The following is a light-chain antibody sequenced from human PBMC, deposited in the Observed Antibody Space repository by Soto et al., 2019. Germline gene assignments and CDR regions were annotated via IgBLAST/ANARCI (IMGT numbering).Light chain of an antibody. J-gene: IGLJ2*01. V-gene: IGLV2-14*03. Sequence: QSVLTQPASVSGSPGQSITISCTGTSSDIGRYNYVSWYQQYPGKIPKLVIYDVSNRPSGGSDRFSGSKSGNTASLTISGLQAEDEASYYCSSYTTSSTLLFGGGTKLTVL. CDR1: SSDIGRYNY. CDR2: DVS. CDR3: SSYTTSSTLL.